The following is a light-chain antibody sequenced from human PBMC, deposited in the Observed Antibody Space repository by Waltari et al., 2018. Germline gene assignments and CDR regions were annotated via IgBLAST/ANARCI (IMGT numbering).Light chain of an antibody. CDR3: QQYHSVPFT. CDR1: QSVVFNSNNKNY. V-gene: IGKV4-1*01. Sequence: DIVMTQSPAALTVSLGESAAINCKSSQSVVFNSNNKNYIAWYQKKPGQPPKLLIYGASTRDAGVPDRFSGSGSETDFTLTISSLQPEDVAVYYCQQYHSVPFTFGGGTKVEIQ. CDR2: GAS. J-gene: IGKJ4*01.